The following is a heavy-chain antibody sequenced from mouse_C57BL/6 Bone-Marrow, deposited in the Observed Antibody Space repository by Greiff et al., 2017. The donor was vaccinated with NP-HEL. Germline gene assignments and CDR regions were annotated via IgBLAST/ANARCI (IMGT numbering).Heavy chain of an antibody. CDR2: ISSGSSTL. CDR3: ARAGGRDWFAY. J-gene: IGHJ3*01. Sequence: EVKLVESGGGLVKPGGSLKLSCAASGFTFSDYGMHWVRQAPEKGLEWVAYISSGSSTLYYADTVKGRFTISRDNAKNTLFRQMTSLRSEDTAMYYCARAGGRDWFAYWGQGTLVTVSA. V-gene: IGHV5-17*01. CDR1: GFTFSDYG.